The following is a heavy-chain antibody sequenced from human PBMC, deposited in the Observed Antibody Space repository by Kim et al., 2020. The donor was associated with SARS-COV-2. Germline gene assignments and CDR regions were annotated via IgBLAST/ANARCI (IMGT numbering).Heavy chain of an antibody. CDR3: ARSSLPDFDY. CDR1: GYTFTDYH. Sequence: ASVKVSCKASGYTFTDYHIHWVRQAPGQGLEWMGRLSANSGGTNYAQRFQGRVTMTRDTSISTVYLEMNRLRSDDTAVYYCARSSLPDFDYWGQGTLVAV. J-gene: IGHJ4*01. CDR2: LSANSGGT. V-gene: IGHV1-2*06. D-gene: IGHD1-26*01.